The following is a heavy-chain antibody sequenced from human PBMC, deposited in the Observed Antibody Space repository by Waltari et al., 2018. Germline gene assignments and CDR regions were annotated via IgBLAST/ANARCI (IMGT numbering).Heavy chain of an antibody. CDR3: ARGGKRYTTKNVGPSAFDI. J-gene: IGHJ3*02. V-gene: IGHV1-2*02. CDR1: GYTFTGYY. D-gene: IGHD3-16*02. Sequence: QVQLVQSGAEVKKPGASVKVSCKASGYTFTGYYMPWVRQAPGQGLEWRGWSNPTGGGTNEQQKVQGRVTMTRETAISTAYMELSRLRSDDTAVYYCARGGKRYTTKNVGPSAFDIWGQGTMVTVSS. CDR2: SNPTGGGT.